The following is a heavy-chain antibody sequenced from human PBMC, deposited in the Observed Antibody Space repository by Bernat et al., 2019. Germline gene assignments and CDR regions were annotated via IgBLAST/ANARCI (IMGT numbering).Heavy chain of an antibody. CDR1: GFTFSSYG. CDR2: ISYDGSNK. J-gene: IGHJ4*02. V-gene: IGHV3-30*03. D-gene: IGHD1-26*01. Sequence: QVQLVESGGGVVQPGRSLRLSCAASGFTFSSYGMHWVRQAPGKGLEWVAVISYDGSNKYYADSVKGRFIISRDNSKNTLYLQMNSLRAEDTAVYYCATHSGSYRDFDYWGQGTLVTVSS. CDR3: ATHSGSYRDFDY.